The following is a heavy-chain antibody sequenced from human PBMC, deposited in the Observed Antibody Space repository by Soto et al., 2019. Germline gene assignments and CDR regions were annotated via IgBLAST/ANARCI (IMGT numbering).Heavy chain of an antibody. CDR1: GGSVSIGDYL. J-gene: IGHJ5*02. CDR3: ARARGGDSGDYASLFDR. V-gene: IGHV4-30-4*01. CDR2: IHDSGNT. D-gene: IGHD4-17*01. Sequence: SETLSLTCTVFGGSVSIGDYLWSWIRQRPGKGLEWIGYIHDSGNTYYNPSLKSRVTISLATSKNQFSLKVTSMTAADTAVYFCARARGGDSGDYASLFDRWGQGNLVTVSS.